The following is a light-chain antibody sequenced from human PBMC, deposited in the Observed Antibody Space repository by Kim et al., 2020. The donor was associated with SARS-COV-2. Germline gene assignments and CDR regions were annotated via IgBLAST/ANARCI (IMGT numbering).Light chain of an antibody. Sequence: SPGYIATLACRASQSVSSSYLAWYQQKPGQAPRLLIYGASSRATGIPDRFSGSGSGTDFTLTISRLEPEDFAVYYCQQYGSSPWTFGQGTKVDIK. CDR3: QQYGSSPWT. CDR1: QSVSSSY. CDR2: GAS. V-gene: IGKV3-20*01. J-gene: IGKJ1*01.